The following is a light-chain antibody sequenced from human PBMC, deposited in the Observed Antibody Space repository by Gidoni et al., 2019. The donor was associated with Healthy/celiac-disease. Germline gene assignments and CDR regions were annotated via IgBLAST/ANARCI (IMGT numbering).Light chain of an antibody. J-gene: IGKJ1*01. V-gene: IGKV1-6*01. CDR1: QGIRND. CDR3: LQDYNYPLT. Sequence: AIQMTQSPSSLSASVGDRVTITCRASQGIRNDLGWYQQKPGKAPKLLIYAASSLQSGVPSSFSGSGAGTDFTLTISSLHPEDFATYYCLQDYNYPLTFGHGTKVEIK. CDR2: AAS.